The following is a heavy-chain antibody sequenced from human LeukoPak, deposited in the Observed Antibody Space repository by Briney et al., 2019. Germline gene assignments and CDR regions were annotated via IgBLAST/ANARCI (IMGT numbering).Heavy chain of an antibody. CDR1: GYSVSSAFY. CDR2: FYHDETT. J-gene: IGHJ4*02. D-gene: IGHD2-15*01. Sequence: SETLSLTCSVSGYSVSSAFYWGWIRQPPGKGLEWIGSFYHDETTYYNPSLKSRVTLSVDTSKRQFYLDMYSLTAADTTVYYCASAASEDYFDYWGRGALVTVSS. V-gene: IGHV4-38-2*02. CDR3: ASAASEDYFDY.